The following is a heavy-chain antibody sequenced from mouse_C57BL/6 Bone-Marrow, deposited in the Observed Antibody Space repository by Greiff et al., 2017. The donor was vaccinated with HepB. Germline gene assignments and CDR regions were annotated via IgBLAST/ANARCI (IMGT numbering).Heavy chain of an antibody. Sequence: VQLQQSGPVLVKPGASVKMSCKASGYTFTDYYMNWVQQSHGKSLEWIGVINPYNGGTSYNQKFKGKATLTVDKSSSTDYMELNSLTSEDSAVYYCARSSYWYFDVWGTGTTVTVSS. J-gene: IGHJ1*03. CDR2: INPYNGGT. V-gene: IGHV1-19*01. CDR3: ARSSYWYFDV. CDR1: GYTFTDYY.